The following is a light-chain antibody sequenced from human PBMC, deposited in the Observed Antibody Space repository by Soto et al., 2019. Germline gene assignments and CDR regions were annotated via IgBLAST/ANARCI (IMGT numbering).Light chain of an antibody. CDR1: SSNIGNNY. V-gene: IGLV1-51*02. CDR2: ENN. J-gene: IGLJ3*02. CDR3: GTWDSSLSAHWV. Sequence: QSVLTQPPSVSAAPGQKVTISCSGSSSNIGNNYVSWYQQLPGTAPKLLIYENNKRPSGIPDRFSGSKSGTSATLGITGLQTGDEGDSYCGTWDSSLSAHWVFGGGTKLTVL.